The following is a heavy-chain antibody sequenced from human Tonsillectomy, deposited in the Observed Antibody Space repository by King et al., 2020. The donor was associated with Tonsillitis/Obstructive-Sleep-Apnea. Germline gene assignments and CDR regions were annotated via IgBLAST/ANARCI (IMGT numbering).Heavy chain of an antibody. J-gene: IGHJ6*02. CDR2: LSYDGSKK. Sequence: VQLVESGGGVVQPGRSLRLSCAASGFTFSGYAMHWVRQAPGKGLEWVSVLSYDGSKKLYADSVKGRFTISRDNSKSTLYLQLNSLRAEDTAVYYCGIEFGDAALKNFYYGMDVWGQGTTVTVSS. CDR1: GFTFSGYA. V-gene: IGHV3-30*04. CDR3: GIEFGDAALKNFYYGMDV. D-gene: IGHD3-10*01.